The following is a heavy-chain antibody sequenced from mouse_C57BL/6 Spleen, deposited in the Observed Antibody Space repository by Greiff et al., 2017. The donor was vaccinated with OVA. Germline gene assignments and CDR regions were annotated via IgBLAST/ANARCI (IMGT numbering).Heavy chain of an antibody. D-gene: IGHD1-1*01. V-gene: IGHV1-55*01. CDR2: IYPGSGST. CDR1: GYTFTSYW. Sequence: QVQLQQPGAELVKPGASVKMSCKASGYTFTSYWITWVKQRPGQGLEWIGDIYPGSGSTNYNEKFKSKATLTVDTSSSTAYMQLSSLTSEDSAVYYCARYDYGSSYPCFAYWGQGTLVTVSA. J-gene: IGHJ3*01. CDR3: ARYDYGSSYPCFAY.